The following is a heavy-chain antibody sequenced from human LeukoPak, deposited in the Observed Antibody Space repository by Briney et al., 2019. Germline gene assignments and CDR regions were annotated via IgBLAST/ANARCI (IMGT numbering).Heavy chain of an antibody. J-gene: IGHJ4*02. D-gene: IGHD3-22*01. CDR3: AKDRRIDSSGYYYDY. CDR2: IGGGGGNT. CDR1: GFTFSDYA. Sequence: GGSLRLSCSASGFTFSDYAMVWVRQAPGKGLEWVSRIGGGGGNTFYADAVRGRFTVSRDNSKRTLYLQMNSLRVEDTALYYCAKDRRIDSSGYYYDYWGQGTLVTVSS. V-gene: IGHV3-23*01.